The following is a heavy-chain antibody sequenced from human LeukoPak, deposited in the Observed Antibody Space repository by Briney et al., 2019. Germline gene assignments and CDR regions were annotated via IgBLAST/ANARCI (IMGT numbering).Heavy chain of an antibody. Sequence: ASVKVSCKVSGYTLTELSMHWVRQAPGKGLERMGGFDPEDGKTIYAQKFQGRVTMTEDTSTDTAYMELSSLRSEDTAVYYCATASRLSNWCDPWGQGTLVSVSS. D-gene: IGHD1-1*01. V-gene: IGHV1-24*01. CDR3: ATASRLSNWCDP. J-gene: IGHJ5*02. CDR2: FDPEDGKT. CDR1: GYTLTELS.